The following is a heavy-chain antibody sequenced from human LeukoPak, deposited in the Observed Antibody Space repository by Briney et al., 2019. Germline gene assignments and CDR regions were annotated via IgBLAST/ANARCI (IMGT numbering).Heavy chain of an antibody. CDR2: INPSGGST. CDR1: GYTFTNYY. Sequence: GASVTVSCKASGYTFTNYYMHWVRQAPGQGLEWMGIINPSGGSTSYAQKFQGRVNMTRDMSTSTVYMELSSLRSEDTAVYYCARETLREGEVFDYWGQGTLVTVSS. V-gene: IGHV1-46*01. J-gene: IGHJ4*02. CDR3: ARETLREGEVFDY. D-gene: IGHD1-26*01.